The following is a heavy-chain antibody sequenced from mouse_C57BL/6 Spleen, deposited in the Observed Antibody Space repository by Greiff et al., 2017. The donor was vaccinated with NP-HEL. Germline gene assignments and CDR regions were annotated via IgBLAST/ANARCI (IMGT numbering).Heavy chain of an antibody. Sequence: QVQLQQPGAELVRPGSSVKLSCKASGYTFTSYWMHWVKQRPIQGLEWIGNIDPSDSETHYNQKFKDKATLTVDKSSSTAYMQLSSLTSEDSAVYYCARGWGRSAMDYWGQGTSVTVSS. D-gene: IGHD1-1*02. J-gene: IGHJ4*01. CDR1: GYTFTSYW. V-gene: IGHV1-52*01. CDR2: IDPSDSET. CDR3: ARGWGRSAMDY.